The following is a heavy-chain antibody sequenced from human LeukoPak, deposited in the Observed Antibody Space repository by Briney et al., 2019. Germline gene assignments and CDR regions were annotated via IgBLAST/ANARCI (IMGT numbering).Heavy chain of an antibody. CDR3: ARVGDAVAGRSYYYYYMDV. CDR2: INSDGSST. D-gene: IGHD6-19*01. V-gene: IGHV3-74*01. J-gene: IGHJ6*03. CDR1: GFTFSSYS. Sequence: GGSLRLSCAASGFTFSSYSMNWVRQAPGKGLVWVSRINSDGSSTSYADSVKGRFTISRDNAKNTLYLQMNSLRAEDTAVYYCARVGDAVAGRSYYYYYMDVWGKGTTVTVSS.